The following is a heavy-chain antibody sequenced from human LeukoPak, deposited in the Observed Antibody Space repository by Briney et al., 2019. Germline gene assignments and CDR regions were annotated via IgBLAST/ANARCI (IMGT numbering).Heavy chain of an antibody. Sequence: PSETLSLTCTVSGGSISSGDYYWSWIRQPPGKGLEWIGHIYSSGSTTYTPSLQGRVTISLDTSKNQFSLKLSSVTAADTAVYYCARHYDSGSYPLDFWGQGTLVTVSS. J-gene: IGHJ4*02. CDR1: GGSISSGDYY. V-gene: IGHV4-61*08. D-gene: IGHD3-10*01. CDR2: IYSSGST. CDR3: ARHYDSGSYPLDF.